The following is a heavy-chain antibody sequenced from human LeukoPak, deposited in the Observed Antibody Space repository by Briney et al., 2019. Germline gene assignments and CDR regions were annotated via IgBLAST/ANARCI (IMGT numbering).Heavy chain of an antibody. CDR2: IYYSGST. CDR3: ARHAVTSRWYFVL. D-gene: IGHD4-4*01. V-gene: IGHV4-59*08. Sequence: SETLSLTCTVSGGSISSYYWSWIRQPPGKGLEWIGYIYYSGSTNYNPSLKSRVTISVDTSKNQFSLKLSSVTAADTAVYYCARHAVTSRWYFVLWGRGTLVTVSS. J-gene: IGHJ2*01. CDR1: GGSISSYY.